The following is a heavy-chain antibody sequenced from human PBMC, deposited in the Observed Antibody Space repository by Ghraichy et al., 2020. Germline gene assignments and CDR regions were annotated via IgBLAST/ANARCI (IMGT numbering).Heavy chain of an antibody. Sequence: GESLNISCAASGFTFSSYGMHWVRQAPGKGLEWVAVISYDGSNKYYADSVKGRFTISRDNSKNTLYLQMNSLRAEDTAVYWAARGNWFDPWGQGTLVTVSS. D-gene: IGHD6-6*01. J-gene: IGHJ5*02. CDR3: ARGNWFDP. CDR2: ISYDGSNK. V-gene: IGHV3-30*03. CDR1: GFTFSSYG.